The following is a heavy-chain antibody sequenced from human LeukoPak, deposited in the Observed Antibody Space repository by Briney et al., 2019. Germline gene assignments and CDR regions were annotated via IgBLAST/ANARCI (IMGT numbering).Heavy chain of an antibody. V-gene: IGHV1-2*02. CDR1: GYTFTGYY. J-gene: IGHJ1*01. CDR2: INPNTGDT. CDR3: VTLCTAECYSDFHH. Sequence: ASVKVSCKASGYTFTGYYIHWVRQAPGQGLEWMGWINPNTGDTKYAQQFQGRVTMTRDTSISTAYMELSSLRSDDTATYHCVTLCTAECYSDFHHWGQGTLVTVSS. D-gene: IGHD2-15*01.